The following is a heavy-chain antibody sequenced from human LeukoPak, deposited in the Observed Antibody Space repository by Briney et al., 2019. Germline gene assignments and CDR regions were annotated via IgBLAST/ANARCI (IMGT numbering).Heavy chain of an antibody. CDR2: IGSSYNYI. Sequence: TGGSLRLSCAASGFSFSSYSMNWVRQAPGKGLAWVSSIGSSYNYIYYADSVKGRFTVSRDNAKNSLYLQMNSLRAEDTAVYYCARVGTVTAGRDYWGQGTLVTVSS. D-gene: IGHD4-11*01. CDR1: GFSFSSYS. J-gene: IGHJ4*02. CDR3: ARVGTVTAGRDY. V-gene: IGHV3-21*01.